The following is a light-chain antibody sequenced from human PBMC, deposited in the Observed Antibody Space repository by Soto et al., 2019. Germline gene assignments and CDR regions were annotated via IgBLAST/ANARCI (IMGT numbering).Light chain of an antibody. Sequence: DFQLTQSPSFLSASVGDRVTITCRASQGISSYLAWYQQKPGKAPNLLIYGASTLQSGVPSRFSGSGSGTEFTLTISSLQPEDSASYFCQRLNSNPIFGPGTKVDIK. CDR2: GAS. J-gene: IGKJ3*01. CDR1: QGISSY. V-gene: IGKV1-9*01. CDR3: QRLNSNPI.